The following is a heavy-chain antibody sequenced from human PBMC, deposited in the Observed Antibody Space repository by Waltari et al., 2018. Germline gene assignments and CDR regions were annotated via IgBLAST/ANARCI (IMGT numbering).Heavy chain of an antibody. CDR3: AREVDYIWGSYRKGGWFDP. J-gene: IGHJ5*02. V-gene: IGHV4-34*01. CDR2: INHSGGT. D-gene: IGHD3-16*02. Sequence: QVQLQQWGAGLLKPSETLSLTCAVYGGSFSGYHWSWIRQPPGKGRGRLGEINHSGGTTDNPSLNSRVTISVDTSKNQFSLKLSSVTAADTAVYYCAREVDYIWGSYRKGGWFDPWGQGTLVTVSS. CDR1: GGSFSGYH.